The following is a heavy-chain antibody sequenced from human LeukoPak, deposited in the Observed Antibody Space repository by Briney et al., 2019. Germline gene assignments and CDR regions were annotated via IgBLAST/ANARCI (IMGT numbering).Heavy chain of an antibody. V-gene: IGHV1-2*02. J-gene: IGHJ6*02. CDR1: GYTFTGYY. D-gene: IGHD2-2*02. CDR2: INPNSGGT. CDR3: AREGIVVVPAAIGRYYYYGMDV. Sequence: ASVKVCCKASGYTFTGYYMHWVRQAPGQGLEWMGWINPNSGGTNYAQKFQGRVTMTRDTSISTAYMELSRLRSDDTAVYYCAREGIVVVPAAIGRYYYYGMDVWGQGTTVTVSS.